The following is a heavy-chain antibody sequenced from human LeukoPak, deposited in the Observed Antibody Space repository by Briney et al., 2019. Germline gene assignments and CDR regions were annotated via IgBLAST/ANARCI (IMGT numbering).Heavy chain of an antibody. CDR1: GGSFSGYY. J-gene: IGHJ4*02. CDR2: INHSGST. Sequence: SETLSLTCAVYGGSFSGYYWSWLRQPPGKGLEWIGEINHSGSTNYNPSLKSRVTISVDTSKNQFSLKLSSVTAADTAVYYCATAVVRDHFDYWGQGTLVTVSS. D-gene: IGHD4-23*01. V-gene: IGHV4-34*01. CDR3: ATAVVRDHFDY.